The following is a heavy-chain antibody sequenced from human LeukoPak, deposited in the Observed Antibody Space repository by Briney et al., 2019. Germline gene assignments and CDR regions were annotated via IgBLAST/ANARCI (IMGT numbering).Heavy chain of an antibody. D-gene: IGHD6-19*01. J-gene: IGHJ6*02. Sequence: SETLSLACTVSGGSISSYYWSWIRQPPGKGLEWIGYIYYSGSTNYNPSLKSRATISVDTSKNQFSLKLSSVTAADTAVYYCASLKYSSGWDYYYYYGMDVWGQGTTVTVSS. CDR3: ASLKYSSGWDYYYYYGMDV. CDR1: GGSISSYY. CDR2: IYYSGST. V-gene: IGHV4-59*08.